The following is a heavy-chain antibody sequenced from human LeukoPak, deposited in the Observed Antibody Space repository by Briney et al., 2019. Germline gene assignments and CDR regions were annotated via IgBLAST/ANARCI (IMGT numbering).Heavy chain of an antibody. Sequence: PGGSLRLSCAASGFTFSSYWMHWVRQAPGKGLVWVSRINSDGSSTSYADSVKGRFTISRDNAKNTLYLQMNSLRAEDTAVYYCARGIAAADIDYWGQGTLVTVSP. J-gene: IGHJ4*02. V-gene: IGHV3-74*01. D-gene: IGHD6-13*01. CDR1: GFTFSSYW. CDR3: ARGIAAADIDY. CDR2: INSDGSST.